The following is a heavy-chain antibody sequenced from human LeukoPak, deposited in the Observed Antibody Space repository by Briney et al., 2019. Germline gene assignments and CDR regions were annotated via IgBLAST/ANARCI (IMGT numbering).Heavy chain of an antibody. J-gene: IGHJ6*03. CDR1: GFTFSSYG. D-gene: IGHD2-21*02. CDR2: IRYDGSNK. CDR3: AKENDSPMDV. Sequence: GGSLRLSCAASGFTFSSYGMYWVRQAPGKGLEWVAFIRYDGSNKYYADSVKGRFTISRDNSKNTLYLQMSSLRAEDTAVYYCAKENDSPMDVWGKGTTVTFSS. V-gene: IGHV3-30*02.